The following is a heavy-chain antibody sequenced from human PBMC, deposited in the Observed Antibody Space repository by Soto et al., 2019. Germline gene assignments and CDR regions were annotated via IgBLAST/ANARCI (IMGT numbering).Heavy chain of an antibody. D-gene: IGHD3-9*01. J-gene: IGHJ6*02. Sequence: SLSLSFAASGFSFSLYGMQWVRQAPGKGLEWVAVIWYDGNNKYYADSVKGRFTISRDNSKNTLSLQMNSLRAEDTAVYYCARSPYTTGYHYGMDVRGQGTTVTVSS. CDR3: ARSPYTTGYHYGMDV. CDR1: GFSFSLYG. CDR2: IWYDGNNK. V-gene: IGHV3-33*01.